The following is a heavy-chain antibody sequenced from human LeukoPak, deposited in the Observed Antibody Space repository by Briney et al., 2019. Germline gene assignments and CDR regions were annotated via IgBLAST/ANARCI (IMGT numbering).Heavy chain of an antibody. J-gene: IGHJ6*03. CDR2: INQDGSEK. Sequence: GGSLRLSCAASGFTFSSYWMSWVRQAPGKGLEWVANINQDGSEKYYADSVKGRFTISRDNAKNSLYLQMNSLRAEDTAVYYCARRGRDGYNSHYYYYMDVWGKGTTVTVSS. CDR3: ARRGRDGYNSHYYYYMDV. CDR1: GFTFSSYW. D-gene: IGHD5-24*01. V-gene: IGHV3-7*01.